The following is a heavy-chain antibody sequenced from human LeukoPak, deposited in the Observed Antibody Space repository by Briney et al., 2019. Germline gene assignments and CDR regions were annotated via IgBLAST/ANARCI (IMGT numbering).Heavy chain of an antibody. D-gene: IGHD3-3*01. CDR1: GFSFSNAW. CDR2: IKRKTDGGTT. CDR3: TRGYDFWSF. J-gene: IGHJ4*02. V-gene: IGHV3-15*01. Sequence: GGSLRLSCAASGFSFSNAWMSWVRQAPGKGLEWVGRIKRKTDGGTTDYAASVKGRFTISRDDSKSIAYLQMNSLKTEDTAVYYCTRGYDFWSFWGQGTLVTVSS.